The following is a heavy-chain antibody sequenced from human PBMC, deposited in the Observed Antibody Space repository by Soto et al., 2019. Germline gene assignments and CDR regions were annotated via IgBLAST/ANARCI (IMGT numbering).Heavy chain of an antibody. CDR1: GFTVSSNY. CDR3: ARDRLSITIFGVVTYYYGMDV. V-gene: IGHV3-53*01. Sequence: PGGSLRLSCAASGFTVSSNYMSWVRQAPGKGLEWVSVIYSGGSTYYADSVKGRFTISRDNSKNTLYLQMNSLRAEDTAVYYCARDRLSITIFGVVTYYYGMDVWGQGTTVTVSS. CDR2: IYSGGST. D-gene: IGHD3-3*01. J-gene: IGHJ6*02.